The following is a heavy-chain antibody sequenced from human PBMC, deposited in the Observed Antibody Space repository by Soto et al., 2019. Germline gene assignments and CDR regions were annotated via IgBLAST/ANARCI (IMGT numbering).Heavy chain of an antibody. Sequence: SETLSLTCAVYGGSFSGYYWSWIRQPPGKGLEWIGEINHSGSTNYNPSLKSRVTISVDTSKNQFSRKLSSVTAAETAVYYCASRKVTAVAGTPPTSYWGQGTLVTVSS. CDR1: GGSFSGYY. CDR3: ASRKVTAVAGTPPTSY. CDR2: INHSGST. V-gene: IGHV4-34*01. J-gene: IGHJ4*02. D-gene: IGHD6-19*01.